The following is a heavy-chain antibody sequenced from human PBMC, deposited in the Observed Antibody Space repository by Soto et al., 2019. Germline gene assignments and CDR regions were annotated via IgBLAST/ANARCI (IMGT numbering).Heavy chain of an antibody. Sequence: SQTLSLTFVISGNSVSSNSSAWICISQSPSRGLEWLGRTYYRSKWYNDYAVSVKSRITINPDTSKNQFSLHLDSVIPEDTAVYYCAGVASFRGMDVWGQGTPVTVS. V-gene: IGHV6-1*01. CDR2: TYYRSKWYN. J-gene: IGHJ6*02. CDR3: AGVASFRGMDV. CDR1: GNSVSSNSSA. D-gene: IGHD2-21*01.